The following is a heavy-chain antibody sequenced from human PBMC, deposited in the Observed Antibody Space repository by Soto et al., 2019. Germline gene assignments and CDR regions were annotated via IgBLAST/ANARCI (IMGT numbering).Heavy chain of an antibody. CDR1: GYSFTSYW. CDR2: IDPSDSYT. Sequence: GESLKISCKGSGYSFTSYWISWVRQMPGKGLEWMGRIDPSDSYTNYSPSFQGHVTISADKSISTAYLQWSSLKASDTAMYYCARYLITMVRGPSYYYYDMDVWGQGTTVTV. V-gene: IGHV5-10-1*01. CDR3: ARYLITMVRGPSYYYYDMDV. D-gene: IGHD3-10*01. J-gene: IGHJ6*02.